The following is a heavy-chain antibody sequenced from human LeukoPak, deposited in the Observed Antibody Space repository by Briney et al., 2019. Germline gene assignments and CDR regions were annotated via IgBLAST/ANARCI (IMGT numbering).Heavy chain of an antibody. D-gene: IGHD2-2*01. V-gene: IGHV3-23*01. CDR1: EFTFSNYA. J-gene: IGHJ6*02. CDR2: ISGSGDST. Sequence: GGSLRLSCAASEFTFSNYAMSWVRQAPGKGLEWVSGISGSGDSTYYADSVKGRFTISRDNSKNTLYLQMNSLRAEDTAVYYCAKYVVVVPAAMMGFYYYYYGMDVWGQGTTVTVSS. CDR3: AKYVVVVPAAMMGFYYYYYGMDV.